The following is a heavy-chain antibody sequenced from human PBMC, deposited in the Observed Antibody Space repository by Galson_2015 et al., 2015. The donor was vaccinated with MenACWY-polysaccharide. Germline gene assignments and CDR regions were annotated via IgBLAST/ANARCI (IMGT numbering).Heavy chain of an antibody. CDR3: EKGPQRRATVGATYFDS. D-gene: IGHD1-26*01. J-gene: IGHJ4*02. V-gene: IGHV3-23*01. CDR2: ISGRGDST. Sequence: SLRLSCAASGFTFSTYAMSWVRQAPGKGLEWVSAISGRGDSTYHADAVKGRFTVSRDNSKNTLTVQMNSLRAEDPAINHCEKGPQRRATVGATYFDSWGQGTLVIVSS. CDR1: GFTFSTYA.